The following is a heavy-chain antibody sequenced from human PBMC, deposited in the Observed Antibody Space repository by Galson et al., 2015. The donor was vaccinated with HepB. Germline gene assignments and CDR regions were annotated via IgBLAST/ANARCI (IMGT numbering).Heavy chain of an antibody. CDR2: VYSGGNT. D-gene: IGHD3-22*01. V-gene: IGHV3-53*01. J-gene: IGHJ4*02. Sequence: SLRLSCAASGFTVSSSYMGWVRQAPGKGLEWVSIVYSGGNTYNADSVKGRFTVSRDNSKNTLYLQMNSLRADDTAAYYCARAKSYYDSSGYFFDNWGQGTLVTVSS. CDR1: GFTVSSSY. CDR3: ARAKSYYDSSGYFFDN.